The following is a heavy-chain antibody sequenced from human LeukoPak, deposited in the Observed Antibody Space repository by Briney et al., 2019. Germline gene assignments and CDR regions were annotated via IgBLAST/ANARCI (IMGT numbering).Heavy chain of an antibody. CDR2: INTNAGNP. Sequence: ASVKVSCKTSGYTFINYGMNWVRQAPGQGLEWMGCINTNAGNPTYAQGFTGRFVFSLDTSVSTAYLQISSLKAEDTAVYYCANENWFDPWGQGTLVTVSS. CDR3: ANENWFDP. CDR1: GYTFINYG. J-gene: IGHJ5*02. V-gene: IGHV7-4-1*02.